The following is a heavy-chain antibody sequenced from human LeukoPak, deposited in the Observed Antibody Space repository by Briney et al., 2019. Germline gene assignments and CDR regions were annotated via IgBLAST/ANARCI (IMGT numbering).Heavy chain of an antibody. V-gene: IGHV4-59*01. J-gene: IGHJ4*02. CDR1: GGSISSYY. CDR3: ARSWQQWYFDY. CDR2: IYYSGST. D-gene: IGHD6-19*01. Sequence: SETLSLTCTVSGGSISSYYWSWIRQPPGKGLEWIGYIYYSGSTNYNPSLKSRVTMSVDTSKNQFSLKLSSVTAADTAVYYCARSWQQWYFDYWGQGTLVTVSS.